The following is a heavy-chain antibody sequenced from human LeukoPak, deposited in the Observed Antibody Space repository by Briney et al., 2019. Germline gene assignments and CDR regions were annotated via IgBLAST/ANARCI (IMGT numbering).Heavy chain of an antibody. Sequence: PGGSLRLSCAASGFTVSSNYMSWVRQAPGKGLEWVSVIYSGGSTYYADSVKGRFTISRDNSKNTLYLQMNSLRAEDTAVYYCASEPYTGYAFYGTDVWGQGPTVTVSS. J-gene: IGHJ6*02. D-gene: IGHD5-12*01. CDR2: IYSGGST. V-gene: IGHV3-66*01. CDR3: ASEPYTGYAFYGTDV. CDR1: GFTVSSNY.